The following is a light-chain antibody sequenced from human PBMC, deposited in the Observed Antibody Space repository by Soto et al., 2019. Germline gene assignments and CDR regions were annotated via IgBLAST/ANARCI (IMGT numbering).Light chain of an antibody. CDR1: SSDVGGYNY. V-gene: IGLV2-14*01. Sequence: QSVLTQPASVSGSPGQSITISCTGTSSDVGGYNYVSWYQLHPGKAPKLILYEVTNRPSGVSDRFSVSKSGNTASLTISGPQAEDEADYYCSSYTSSTAYVFGTGTKVTVL. CDR3: SSYTSSTAYV. J-gene: IGLJ1*01. CDR2: EVT.